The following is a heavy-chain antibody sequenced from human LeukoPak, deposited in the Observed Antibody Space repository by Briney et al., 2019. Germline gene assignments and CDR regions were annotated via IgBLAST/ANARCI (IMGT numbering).Heavy chain of an antibody. CDR2: INHSGST. CDR3: ARYYYDSSGYYYPDAFDI. D-gene: IGHD3-22*01. CDR1: GGSFSGYY. V-gene: IGHV4-34*01. J-gene: IGHJ3*02. Sequence: SETLSLTCAVYGGSFSGYYWSWLRQPPGKGLEWVGEINHSGSTNYNTSLKSRVTISVDTSKNQFSLKLSSVTAADTAVYYCARYYYDSSGYYYPDAFDIWGQGTMVTVSS.